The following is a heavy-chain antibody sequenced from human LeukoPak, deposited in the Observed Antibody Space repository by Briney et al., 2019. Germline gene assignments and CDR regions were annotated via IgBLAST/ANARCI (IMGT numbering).Heavy chain of an antibody. V-gene: IGHV3-30*02. CDR3: AKGWLSFDY. CDR1: VFTFSSYG. CDR2: IRYDGSNK. Sequence: PGGSLTLSCAPSVFTFSSYGMHWVRHSPGKGLEWVAFIRYDGSNKYYADSVKGRFTISRDNSKNTLYLQMNSLRAEDTAVYYCAKGWLSFDYWGQGTLVTVSS. D-gene: IGHD5-12*01. J-gene: IGHJ4*02.